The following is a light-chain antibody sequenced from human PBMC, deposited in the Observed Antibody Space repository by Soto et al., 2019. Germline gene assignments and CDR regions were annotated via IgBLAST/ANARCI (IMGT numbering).Light chain of an antibody. CDR2: ANI. Sequence: QSVLTQPPSVSGAPGQRVSISCTGTNTNIGAGYDVNWYQLLPGTAPKLPIYANINRPSGVPDRFSGSKSGASAFLVITGLQAEDEADYYCQSYDSSLSAWKVFGGGTKLTVL. CDR1: NTNIGAGYD. J-gene: IGLJ3*02. CDR3: QSYDSSLSAWKV. V-gene: IGLV1-40*01.